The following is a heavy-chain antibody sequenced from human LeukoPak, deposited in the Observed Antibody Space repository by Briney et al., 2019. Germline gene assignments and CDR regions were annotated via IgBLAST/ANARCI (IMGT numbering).Heavy chain of an antibody. CDR3: ATPYPGYCGGSCYSNWFDP. CDR1: GYSISNGYY. CDR2: IHHSGSA. J-gene: IGHJ5*02. V-gene: IGHV4-38-2*01. Sequence: PSETLSLTCAVSGYSISNGYYWGWIRQPPGKGLEWIATIHHSGSAYYNPSLKSRLTISVDTSKNQFSLNLTSVTAADTAVYYCATPYPGYCGGSCYSNWFDPWGQGTLVTVSS. D-gene: IGHD2-15*01.